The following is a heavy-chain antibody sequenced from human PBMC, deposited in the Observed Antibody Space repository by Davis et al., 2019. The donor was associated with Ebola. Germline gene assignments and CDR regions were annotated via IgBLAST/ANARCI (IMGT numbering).Heavy chain of an antibody. D-gene: IGHD2-2*01. Sequence: ASVTVSCKASRYTFTSYYMHWLRQAPGQGLEWMGIINPSGGSTSYAQKFQGRVTMTRDTSTSTVYMELRSLRSDDTAVYYCSRGYYALDSWGQGTLVTVSS. CDR2: INPSGGST. CDR3: SRGYYALDS. V-gene: IGHV1-46*03. CDR1: RYTFTSYY. J-gene: IGHJ4*02.